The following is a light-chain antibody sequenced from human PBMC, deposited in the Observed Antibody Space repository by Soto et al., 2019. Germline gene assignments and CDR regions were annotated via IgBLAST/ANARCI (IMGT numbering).Light chain of an antibody. CDR3: RKYGISP. V-gene: IGKV3-20*01. CDR1: KSGSSKY. CDR2: GAT. J-gene: IGKJ4*01. Sequence: EIVFTQSPDTLSLSPGESATLSWGANKSGSSKYLAWHQQDPGQAPRLLIYGATSRGTGIPDRCSGSGSGTEFSLTIIGLGPEDFDDYHWRKYGISPFGGGTKVDIK.